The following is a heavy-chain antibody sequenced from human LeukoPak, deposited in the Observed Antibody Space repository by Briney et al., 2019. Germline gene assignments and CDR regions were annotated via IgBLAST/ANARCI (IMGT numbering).Heavy chain of an antibody. CDR1: GFSFSSYA. Sequence: GGSLRLSCSASGFSFSSYAMHWVRQAPEKGLEHVSAISSNGGSTYYADSVKGRFTISRDNAKNSLYLQMNSLRDEDTAVYYCARDHSSDWYSLVVTSEYFQHWGQGTLVTVSS. V-gene: IGHV3-64*04. D-gene: IGHD6-19*01. CDR2: ISSNGGST. CDR3: ARDHSSDWYSLVVTSEYFQH. J-gene: IGHJ1*01.